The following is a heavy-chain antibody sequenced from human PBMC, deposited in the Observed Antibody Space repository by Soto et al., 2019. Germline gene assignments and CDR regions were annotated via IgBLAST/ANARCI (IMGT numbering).Heavy chain of an antibody. V-gene: IGHV3-30-3*01. CDR1: GFTFSSYA. Sequence: GGSLRLSCAASGFTFSSYAMHWVRQAPGKGLEWVAVISYDGSNKYYADSVKGRFTISRDNSKNTLYLQMNSLRAEDTAVYYCARDLWKDYYDSSGYQIDYWGQGTLVTVSS. CDR2: ISYDGSNK. CDR3: ARDLWKDYYDSSGYQIDY. J-gene: IGHJ4*02. D-gene: IGHD3-22*01.